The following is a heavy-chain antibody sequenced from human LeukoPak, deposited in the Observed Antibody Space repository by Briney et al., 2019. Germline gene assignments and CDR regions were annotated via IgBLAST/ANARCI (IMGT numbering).Heavy chain of an antibody. CDR2: IYHSGST. Sequence: QTSETLSLTCTVSGGSISSGGYYWSWIRQPPGKGLEWIGYIYHSGSTYYNPSLKSRVTISVDRSKNQFSLKLSSVTAADTAVYYCAAWVYYYGSGRGYWGQGTLVTVSS. CDR3: AAWVYYYGSGRGY. V-gene: IGHV4-30-2*01. D-gene: IGHD3-10*01. J-gene: IGHJ4*02. CDR1: GGSISSGGYY.